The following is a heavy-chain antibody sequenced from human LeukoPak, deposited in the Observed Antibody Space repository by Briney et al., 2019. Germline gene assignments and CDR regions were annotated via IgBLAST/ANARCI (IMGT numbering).Heavy chain of an antibody. CDR1: GFTFSSYA. D-gene: IGHD6-13*01. CDR2: ISYDGSNK. Sequence: GGSLRLSCAASGFTFSSYAMHWVRQAPGKGLEWVAVISYDGSNKYYADSVKGRFTISRDNSKNTLYLQMNSLRAEDTAVYYCAKDLIAAAGTTTDWFDPWGQGTLVTVSS. J-gene: IGHJ5*02. V-gene: IGHV3-30*04. CDR3: AKDLIAAAGTTTDWFDP.